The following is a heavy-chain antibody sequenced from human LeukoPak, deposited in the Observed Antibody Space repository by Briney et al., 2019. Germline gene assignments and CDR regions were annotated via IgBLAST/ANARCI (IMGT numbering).Heavy chain of an antibody. V-gene: IGHV3-20*04. J-gene: IGHJ6*03. Sequence: GGSLRLSCAASRFTFDEYGMSWVRQTAGKGLEWVSGISWNGRSIGYADSVKGRFTVSRDNAKSSLYLQMNSLRAEDTALYYCARRGYSGYDSYFYYMDVWGKGTTVTVSS. CDR1: RFTFDEYG. CDR3: ARRGYSGYDSYFYYMDV. D-gene: IGHD5-12*01. CDR2: ISWNGRSI.